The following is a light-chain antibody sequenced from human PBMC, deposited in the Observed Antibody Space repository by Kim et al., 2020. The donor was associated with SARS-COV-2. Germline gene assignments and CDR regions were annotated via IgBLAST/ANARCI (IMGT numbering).Light chain of an antibody. Sequence: ESIGDRVTITCRASQGISSDLGWYQQKPGKAPKFLISDASTLQPGVPSRFSGSGSGRHFALTINNLQAEDFATYYCLQDYDYPRTFGQGTKVDIK. CDR3: LQDYDYPRT. CDR2: DAS. CDR1: QGISSD. J-gene: IGKJ1*01. V-gene: IGKV1-6*01.